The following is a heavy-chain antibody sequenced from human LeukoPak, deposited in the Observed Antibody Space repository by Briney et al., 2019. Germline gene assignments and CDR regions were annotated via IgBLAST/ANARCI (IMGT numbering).Heavy chain of an antibody. CDR3: ARDGPSYFDY. D-gene: IGHD3-16*01. CDR1: SGSISGHY. CDR2: IHYTEIT. V-gene: IGHV4-59*11. Sequence: SETLSLTCTVSSGSISGHYWSWIRQAPGKGLEWIGYIHYTEITIYNPSLKSRVAISLDTSKNRFSLNLKSVTAADTAVYYCARDGPSYFDYWGQGTLVTVSS. J-gene: IGHJ4*02.